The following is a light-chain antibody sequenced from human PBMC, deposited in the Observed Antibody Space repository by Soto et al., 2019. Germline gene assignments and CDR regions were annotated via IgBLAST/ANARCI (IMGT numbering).Light chain of an antibody. Sequence: QSVLTQPPSASGTPGQRVSISCSGSSSNIGRNTVNWYQQLPGTAPKVLIYSNDQRPSGVPDRFSGSKSGTSASLAISGLQSEDEADYYCAAWDDSLNGQGVFGGGTKLNVL. V-gene: IGLV1-44*01. J-gene: IGLJ3*02. CDR3: AAWDDSLNGQGV. CDR1: SSNIGRNT. CDR2: SND.